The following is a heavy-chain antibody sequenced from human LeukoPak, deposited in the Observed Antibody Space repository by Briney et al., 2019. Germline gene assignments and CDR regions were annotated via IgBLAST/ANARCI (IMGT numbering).Heavy chain of an antibody. J-gene: IGHJ3*02. Sequence: ASVKVSCKFSGYTLTELSMRWVRQAPGKGLEWMGGFDPEDGETIYAQRFRGRVTMTEDTSTDTAYMELRSLRSDDTAVYYCAREWDAFDIWGQGTMVTVSS. CDR3: AREWDAFDI. CDR2: FDPEDGET. CDR1: GYTLTELS. V-gene: IGHV1-24*01.